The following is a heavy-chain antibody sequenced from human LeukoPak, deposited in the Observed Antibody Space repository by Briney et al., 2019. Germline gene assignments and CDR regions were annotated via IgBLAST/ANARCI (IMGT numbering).Heavy chain of an antibody. CDR1: GFTFSSYA. V-gene: IGHV3-23*01. Sequence: PGGSLRLSCAASGFTFSSYAMSWVRQAPGKGLEWVSAISGSGGSTYYADSVKGRFTISRDNSKNTLYLQMNSLTAEDTAVYYCANDRGTTGMVYDIYAGYWGQGTLVTVYS. CDR2: ISGSGGST. D-gene: IGHD2-8*01. CDR3: ANDRGTTGMVYDIYAGY. J-gene: IGHJ4*02.